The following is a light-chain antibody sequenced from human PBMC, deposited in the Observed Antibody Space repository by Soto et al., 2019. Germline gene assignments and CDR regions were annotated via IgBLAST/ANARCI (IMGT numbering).Light chain of an antibody. Sequence: DIQMTQSPSSLSASVGDRVTITCRASQSISNYLNWYQQKPGKAPKLLIYAASSLQSGVPSRFSGSGSGSDSTLTISSLQPEDFATYYCQQSYSTLTWTFG. CDR2: AAS. V-gene: IGKV1-39*01. J-gene: IGKJ1*01. CDR1: QSISNY. CDR3: QQSYSTLTWT.